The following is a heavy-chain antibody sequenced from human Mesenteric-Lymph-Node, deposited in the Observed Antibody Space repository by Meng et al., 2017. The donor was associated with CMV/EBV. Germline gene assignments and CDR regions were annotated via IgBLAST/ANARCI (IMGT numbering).Heavy chain of an antibody. CDR1: GGSISSSSYY. J-gene: IGHJ3*02. CDR3: AKDQRTLDAFDI. V-gene: IGHV3-23*01. Sequence: ETLSLTCTVSGGSISSSSYYWGWIRQSPGKGLEWVSGISDSGESTYQLDSVKGRFTISRDNSKNTLYLEMKSLRAEDTALYYCAKDQRTLDAFDIWGQGTMVTVSS. CDR2: ISDSGEST.